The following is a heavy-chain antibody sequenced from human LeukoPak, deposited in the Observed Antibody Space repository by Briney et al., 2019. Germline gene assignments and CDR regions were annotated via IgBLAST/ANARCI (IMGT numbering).Heavy chain of an antibody. D-gene: IGHD1/OR15-1a*01. J-gene: IGHJ4*02. CDR3: ARHLNNEAFDY. CDR1: GGSINSGGYY. V-gene: IGHV4-39*01. Sequence: PSETLSLACTVSGGSINSGGYYWSWIRQPPGKGLEWIGSIYYSGSTYYNPSLKSRVTISVDTSKNQFSLKLSSVTAADTAVYYCARHLNNEAFDYWGQGTLVTVSS. CDR2: IYYSGST.